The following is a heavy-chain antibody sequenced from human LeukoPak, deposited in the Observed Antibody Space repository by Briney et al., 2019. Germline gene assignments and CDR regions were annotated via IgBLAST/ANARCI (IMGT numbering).Heavy chain of an antibody. Sequence: GGSLRLSCAASGFTFTDYWMTWVRQVPGKGLEWVANINRAGIESYYVDSVKGRFTISRDNAEKSLYLQMDSLRVDDTAVYYCARVGAWELQRVFDNWGQGTLVTVSS. CDR2: INRAGIES. CDR1: GFTFTDYW. J-gene: IGHJ4*02. D-gene: IGHD1-26*01. V-gene: IGHV3-7*01. CDR3: ARVGAWELQRVFDN.